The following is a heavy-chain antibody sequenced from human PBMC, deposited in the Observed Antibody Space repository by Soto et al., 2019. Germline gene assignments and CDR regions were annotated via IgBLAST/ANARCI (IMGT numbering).Heavy chain of an antibody. CDR1: GYTFTSYG. Sequence: ASVKVSCKASGYTFTSYGISWVRQAPGQGLEWMGWISAYNGNTNYAQKLQGRVTMTTDTSTSTAYMELRSLRSDDTAVYYCARVGVRIAAAGEPYYYSGMDVRGQGTTVTVSS. V-gene: IGHV1-18*01. CDR3: ARVGVRIAAAGEPYYYSGMDV. CDR2: ISAYNGNT. D-gene: IGHD6-13*01. J-gene: IGHJ6*02.